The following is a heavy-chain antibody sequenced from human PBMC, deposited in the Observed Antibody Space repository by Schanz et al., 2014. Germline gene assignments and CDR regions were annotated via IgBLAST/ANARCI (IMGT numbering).Heavy chain of an antibody. V-gene: IGHV3-23*01. CDR3: ARGGPAYYFDD. Sequence: EVQLLESGGGLVQPGGSLRLSCATSGFSFSSYAINWVRQAPGKGLEWVSAISGSGGSTYYADSVKGRFTISRDNSKNTVYLQMNSLRPGDTAVYYCARGGPAYYFDDCGQGTLVTVAS. CDR1: GFSFSSYA. J-gene: IGHJ4*02. CDR2: ISGSGGST.